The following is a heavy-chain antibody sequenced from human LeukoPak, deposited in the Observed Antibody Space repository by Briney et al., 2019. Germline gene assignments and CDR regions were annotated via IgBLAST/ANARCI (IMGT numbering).Heavy chain of an antibody. CDR1: GYTFTSYH. Sequence: ASVKVSCKASGYTFTSYHMHWVRQAPGQGLEWMGKINLSGGSTTYAQKFQGRVTMTRDTSTSTVYMELSSLRSEDTAVYYCARGVKRSSGWTHYFDYWGQGTLVTVSS. CDR2: INLSGGST. D-gene: IGHD6-19*01. J-gene: IGHJ4*02. V-gene: IGHV1-46*01. CDR3: ARGVKRSSGWTHYFDY.